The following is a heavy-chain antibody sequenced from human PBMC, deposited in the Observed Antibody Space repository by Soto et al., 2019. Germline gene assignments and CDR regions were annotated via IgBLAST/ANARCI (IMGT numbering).Heavy chain of an antibody. Sequence: GGSLRLSCAASGFTFNSYAIHWVRQAPGKGLEWVAVVSSDGRNQYYVESVKGRFTISRDNSKNTLYLQMNNLRPEDTAVYYCARDGHDSGRYYSRAPSFGFWGQGTLVTVSS. CDR1: GFTFNSYA. CDR3: ARDGHDSGRYYSRAPSFGF. CDR2: VSSDGRNQ. V-gene: IGHV3-30*03. D-gene: IGHD3-10*01. J-gene: IGHJ4*02.